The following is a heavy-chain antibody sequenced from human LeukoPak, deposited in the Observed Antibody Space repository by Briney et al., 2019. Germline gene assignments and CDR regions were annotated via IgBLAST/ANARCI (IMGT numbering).Heavy chain of an antibody. CDR3: ARDRYSGSSLGDY. D-gene: IGHD1-26*01. V-gene: IGHV3-30*02. CDR2: IRYDGSNK. CDR1: GFTFSSYG. J-gene: IGHJ4*02. Sequence: PGGSLRLSCAASGFTFSSYGMHWVRQAPGKGLEWVAFIRYDGSNKCYADSVKGRFTISRDNAKNSLYLQMNSLRAEDTAVYYCARDRYSGSSLGDYWGQGTLVTVSS.